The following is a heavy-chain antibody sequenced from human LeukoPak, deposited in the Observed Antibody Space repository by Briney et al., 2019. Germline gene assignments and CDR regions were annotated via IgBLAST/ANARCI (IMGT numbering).Heavy chain of an antibody. Sequence: GESLKISCKGSGYSFTSYWIGWGREMPGEGLEWMGIIYPGESETRYSPSFQGQVTISADKSLSPAYLQWSSLKASDTAMYYCARLAPRYYESSGYPLFRHWGQGTLVTVPS. J-gene: IGHJ1*01. CDR3: ARLAPRYYESSGYPLFRH. D-gene: IGHD3-22*01. V-gene: IGHV5-51*01. CDR1: GYSFTSYW. CDR2: IYPGESET.